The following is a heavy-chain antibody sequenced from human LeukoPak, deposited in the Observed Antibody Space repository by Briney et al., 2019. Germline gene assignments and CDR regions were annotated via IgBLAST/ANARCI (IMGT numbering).Heavy chain of an antibody. V-gene: IGHV3-53*01. CDR3: AGGSYCSGGSCYSVYFQH. J-gene: IGHJ1*01. CDR1: GFTVSSNY. Sequence: GGSLRLSCAASGFTVSSNYMSWVRQAPGKGLEWVSVIYSGGSTYYADSAKGRFTISRDNSKNTLYLQMNSLRAEDTAVYYCAGGSYCSGGSCYSVYFQHWGQGTLVTVSS. D-gene: IGHD2-15*01. CDR2: IYSGGST.